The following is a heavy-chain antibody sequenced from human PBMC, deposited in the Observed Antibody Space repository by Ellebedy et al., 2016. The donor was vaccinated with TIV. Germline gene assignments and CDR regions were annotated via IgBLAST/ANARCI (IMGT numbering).Heavy chain of an antibody. CDR3: ARDYCSSTSCSFDA. D-gene: IGHD2-2*01. J-gene: IGHJ4*02. CDR1: GGSISSSSYY. Sequence: SETLSLTXTVSGGSISSSSYYWGWIRQPPGKGLEWIGSIYYSGSTNYNPSLKSRVTISVDTSKNQFSLKLTSLTAADTAVYFCARDYCSSTSCSFDAWGQGTLVTVSS. V-gene: IGHV4-39*07. CDR2: IYYSGST.